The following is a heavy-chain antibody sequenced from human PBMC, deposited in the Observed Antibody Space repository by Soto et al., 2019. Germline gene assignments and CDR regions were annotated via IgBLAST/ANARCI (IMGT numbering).Heavy chain of an antibody. J-gene: IGHJ6*03. V-gene: IGHV1-18*01. Sequence: QDQVVQSGGEVKKPGASVKVSCKASGYSFTNYGITWVRQAPGQGVEWMGWISAYNGDTNYAQKLQGRVTMTTDASTSTAYLELRSLRSDDTAVYYCARDRGVAPPVAGNTHYYYYMDVWGKGTTVTVSS. CDR3: ARDRGVAPPVAGNTHYYYYMDV. D-gene: IGHD6-19*01. CDR1: GYSFTNYG. CDR2: ISAYNGDT.